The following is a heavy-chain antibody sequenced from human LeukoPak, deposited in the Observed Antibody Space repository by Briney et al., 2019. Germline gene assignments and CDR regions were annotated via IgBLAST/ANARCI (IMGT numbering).Heavy chain of an antibody. Sequence: GGSLRLSCAASGFTVSSNSMSWVRQAPGKGLEWVSIIYAGSPYYADSVKGRFTISRDNSKNTLYLQMNSLRAEDTAVYYCARYISGHSLDSWGQGNLVTVSS. CDR3: ARYISGHSLDS. CDR2: IYAGSP. V-gene: IGHV3-53*01. D-gene: IGHD3-22*01. CDR1: GFTVSSNS. J-gene: IGHJ4*02.